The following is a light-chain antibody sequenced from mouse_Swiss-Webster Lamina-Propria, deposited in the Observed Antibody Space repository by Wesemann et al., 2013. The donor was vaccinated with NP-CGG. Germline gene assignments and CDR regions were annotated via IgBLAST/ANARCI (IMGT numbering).Light chain of an antibody. CDR3: HQYHRSPWT. CDR2: STS. Sequence: QIVLTQSPAIMSASLGERVTMTCTASSSVSSSYLHWYQQKPGSSPKLWIYSTSNLASGVPARFSGSGSGTSYSLTISSMEAEDAATYYCHQYHRSPWTFGGGTEAGN. CDR1: SSVSSSY. V-gene: IGKV4-74*01. J-gene: IGKJ1*01.